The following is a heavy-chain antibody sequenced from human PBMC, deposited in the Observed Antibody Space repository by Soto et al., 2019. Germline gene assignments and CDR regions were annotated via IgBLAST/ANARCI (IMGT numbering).Heavy chain of an antibody. D-gene: IGHD1-26*01. CDR3: ARPYSGGPNDPFDV. V-gene: IGHV5-51*01. J-gene: IGHJ3*01. CDR2: IYPGDSHA. CDR1: GYTFTNYW. Sequence: PGESLKISCVASGYTFTNYWIGWVRQMPGKGLEWMGIIYPGDSHAIYSPSFQGQVTMSADKSISTAHLQWNSLKASDTAMYYCARPYSGGPNDPFDVWGQGTMVTVSS.